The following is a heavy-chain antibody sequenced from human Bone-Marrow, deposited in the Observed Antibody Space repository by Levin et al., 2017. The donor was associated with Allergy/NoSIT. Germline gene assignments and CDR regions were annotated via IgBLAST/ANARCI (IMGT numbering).Heavy chain of an antibody. CDR1: GYPFTSYQ. J-gene: IGHJ4*02. CDR2: MHPRGGST. V-gene: IGHV1-46*01. Sequence: ASVKVSCKASGYPFTSYQIHWVRQAPGQGLEWMGMMHPRGGSTGYAQRFEGRITMTGDTSTTTANMELSSLRSDDTAVYYCARVFGSGTPLDHWGQGTLVTVSS. CDR3: ARVFGSGTPLDH. D-gene: IGHD3-10*01.